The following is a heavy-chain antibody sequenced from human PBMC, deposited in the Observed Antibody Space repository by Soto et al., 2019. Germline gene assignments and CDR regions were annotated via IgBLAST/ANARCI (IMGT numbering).Heavy chain of an antibody. CDR3: ARASTAAAIWFDP. J-gene: IGHJ5*02. V-gene: IGHV4-30-2*01. CDR2: IYHSGST. Sequence: QLQLQESGSGLVKPSQTLSLTCAVSGGSISSGGYSWSWIRQPPGKGLEWIGYIYHSGSTYSNPSLKSRVTISVDRSKNQFSLKLSSVTAAATAVYYCARASTAAAIWFDPWGQGTLVTVSS. D-gene: IGHD2-2*01. CDR1: GGSISSGGYS.